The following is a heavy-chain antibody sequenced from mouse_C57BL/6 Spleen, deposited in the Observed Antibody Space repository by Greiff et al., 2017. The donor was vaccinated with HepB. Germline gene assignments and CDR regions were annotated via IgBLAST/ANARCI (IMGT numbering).Heavy chain of an antibody. CDR1: GYTFTDYN. J-gene: IGHJ4*01. V-gene: IGHV1-18*01. CDR3: ARRLLAIYAMDY. Sequence: EVQLQQSGPELVKPGASVKIPCKASGYTFTDYNMDWVKQSHGKSLEWIGDINPNNGGTIYNQKFKGKATLTVDKSSSTAYMELRSLTSEDTAVYYCARRLLAIYAMDYWGQGTSVTVSS. D-gene: IGHD2-10*01. CDR2: INPNNGGT.